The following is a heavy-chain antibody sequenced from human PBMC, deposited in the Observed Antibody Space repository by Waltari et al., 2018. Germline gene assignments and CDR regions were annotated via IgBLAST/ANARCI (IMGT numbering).Heavy chain of an antibody. CDR2: ISSSSSYR. CDR1: GFTFSSYS. D-gene: IGHD2-8*02. V-gene: IGHV3-21*01. J-gene: IGHJ4*02. CDR3: ARDAAGSGVFDY. Sequence: EVQLVESGGGLVKPGGSLRLSCAASGFTFSSYSMNWVRQAPGKGLEWVSSISSSSSYRYDADSVKGRFTIARDNAKNSLYLQMNSLRAEDTAVYYCARDAAGSGVFDYWGQGTLVTVSS.